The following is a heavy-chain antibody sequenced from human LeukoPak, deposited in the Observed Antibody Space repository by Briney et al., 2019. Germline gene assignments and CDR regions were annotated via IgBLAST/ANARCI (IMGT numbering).Heavy chain of an antibody. CDR3: ARQVAGYFFQH. CDR2: IYYSGST. CDR1: GGSISSSSYY. Sequence: SETLSLTCTASGGSISSSSYYWGWIRQPPGKGLEWIGSIYYSGSTYYNPSLKSRVTISVDTSKNQFSLKLSSVTAADTAVYYCARQVAGYFFQHWGQGTLVTVSS. D-gene: IGHD1-1*01. V-gene: IGHV4-39*01. J-gene: IGHJ1*01.